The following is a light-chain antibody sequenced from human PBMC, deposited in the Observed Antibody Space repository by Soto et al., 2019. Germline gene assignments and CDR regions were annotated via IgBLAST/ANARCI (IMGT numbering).Light chain of an antibody. Sequence: EIVLTQSPGTLSLSPGERATLSCRASQSVSSRYFAWYQQKPGQAPRHLIYDAFSRATGIPDRFSGSGSGPNFPLPSSILEPEDFAVYYFNQYGISFTFAPGTKVHIK. CDR1: QSVSSRY. CDR2: DAF. V-gene: IGKV3-20*01. CDR3: NQYGISFT. J-gene: IGKJ3*01.